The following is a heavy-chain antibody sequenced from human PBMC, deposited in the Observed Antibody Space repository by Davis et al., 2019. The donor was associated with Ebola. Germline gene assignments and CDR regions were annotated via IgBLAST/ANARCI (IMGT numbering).Heavy chain of an antibody. CDR3: ARADYFDY. V-gene: IGHV4-59*01. CDR2: IYYNGTT. CDR1: GGSISSYY. Sequence: MPSETLSLTCTVSGGSISSYYWSWIRQPPGKGLEWIGYIYYNGTTNYNPSLKGRVTISIDTSKNQFSLKLSSVTAADTAVYFCARADYFDYWGQGTLVTVSS. J-gene: IGHJ4*02.